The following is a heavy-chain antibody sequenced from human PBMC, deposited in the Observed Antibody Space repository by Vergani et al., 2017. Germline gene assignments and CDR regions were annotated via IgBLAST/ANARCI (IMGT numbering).Heavy chain of an antibody. CDR2: INAGNGNT. Sequence: QVQLVQSGAEVKKPGASVKVSCKASGYTFTSYAMHWVRQAPGQRLEWMGWINAGNGNTKYSQKFQGRVTITRDTSASTAYMELSSLRAEDTAVYYCAREANTFHPDCSGGSCYSSYFDYWGQGTLVTVSS. CDR3: AREANTFHPDCSGGSCYSSYFDY. CDR1: GYTFTSYA. D-gene: IGHD2-15*01. J-gene: IGHJ4*02. V-gene: IGHV1-3*01.